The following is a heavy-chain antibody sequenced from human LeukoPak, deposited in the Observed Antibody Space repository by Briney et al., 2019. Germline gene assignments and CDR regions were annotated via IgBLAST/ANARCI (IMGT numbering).Heavy chain of an antibody. Sequence: SETLSLTCTVSGGSISSYYWSWIRQPPGKGLEWIGYIYYSGSTNYNPSLKSRVIISVDTSKNQFSLKLSSVTAADTAVYYCARQGSGSARDWGQGTLVTVSS. D-gene: IGHD6-19*01. V-gene: IGHV4-59*08. J-gene: IGHJ4*02. CDR2: IYYSGST. CDR1: GGSISSYY. CDR3: ARQGSGSARD.